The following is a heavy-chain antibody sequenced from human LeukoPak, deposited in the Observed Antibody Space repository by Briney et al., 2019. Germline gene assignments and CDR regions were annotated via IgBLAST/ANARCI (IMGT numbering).Heavy chain of an antibody. CDR3: ATSGRDGYNLGY. CDR1: GGTFSSYA. CDR2: FDPEDGET. V-gene: IGHV1-24*01. Sequence: ASVKVSCKASGGTFSSYAISWVRQAPGQGLEWMGGFDPEDGETIYAQKFQGRVTMTEDTSTDTAYMELSSLRSEDTAVYYCATSGRDGYNLGYWGQGTLVTVSS. D-gene: IGHD5-24*01. J-gene: IGHJ4*02.